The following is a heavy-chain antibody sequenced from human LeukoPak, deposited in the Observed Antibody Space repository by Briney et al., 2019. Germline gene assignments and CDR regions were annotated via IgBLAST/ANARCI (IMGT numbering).Heavy chain of an antibody. CDR1: EYIFTCHV. CDR2: SDPNSGGT. J-gene: IGHJ5*02. V-gene: IGHV1-2*06. D-gene: IGHD6-13*01. Sequence: ASVKVSCKASEYIFTCHVIHWVRQAPGQGLEWIGRSDPNSGGTSFAPKFQGRVTMTRATSISTAYMEVTRLTSDDTAVYYCARRPPMSAADNWLDPWGQGTLVTVSS. CDR3: ARRPPMSAADNWLDP.